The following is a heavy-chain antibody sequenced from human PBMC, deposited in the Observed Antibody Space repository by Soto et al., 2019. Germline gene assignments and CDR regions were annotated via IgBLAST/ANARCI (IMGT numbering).Heavy chain of an antibody. D-gene: IGHD3-16*01. CDR1: GFTFSSYW. J-gene: IGHJ5*02. CDR3: ARVLCKEITFCFDP. Sequence: GGSLRLSCAASGFTFSSYWMHWVRQAPGKGLVWVSRINSDGSSTSYADSVKGRFTISRDNAKNTLYLQLNSLRAEDTAVYYCARVLCKEITFCFDPWGQGTLVTVSS. CDR2: INSDGSST. V-gene: IGHV3-74*01.